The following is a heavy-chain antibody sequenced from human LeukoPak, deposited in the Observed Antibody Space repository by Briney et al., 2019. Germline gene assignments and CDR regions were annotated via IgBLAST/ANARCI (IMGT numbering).Heavy chain of an antibody. V-gene: IGHV1-46*01. CDR2: INPSGGSA. CDR1: GYTFTTYS. CDR3: VRHNHMDV. J-gene: IGHJ6*02. Sequence: GASVKVSCKASGYTFTTYSMHWVRQAPGQGLEWMAIINPSGGSASYTQKFQGRVTMTTDTSTSTVYMELSSLRSEDTAVYYCVRHNHMDVWGQGTTVTVSS.